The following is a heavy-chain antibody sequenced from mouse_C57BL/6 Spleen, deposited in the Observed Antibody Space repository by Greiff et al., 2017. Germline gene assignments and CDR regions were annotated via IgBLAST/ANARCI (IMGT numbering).Heavy chain of an antibody. CDR2: INPSNGGT. D-gene: IGHD2-3*01. V-gene: IGHV1-53*01. CDR3: ARSGGWLPTMDY. Sequence: QVQLKQPGTELVKPGASVKLSCKASGYTFTSYWMHWVKQRPGQGLEWIGNINPSNGGTNYNEKFKSKATLTVDKSSSTAYMQLSSLTSEDSAVYYCARSGGWLPTMDYWGQGTSVTVSS. J-gene: IGHJ4*01. CDR1: GYTFTSYW.